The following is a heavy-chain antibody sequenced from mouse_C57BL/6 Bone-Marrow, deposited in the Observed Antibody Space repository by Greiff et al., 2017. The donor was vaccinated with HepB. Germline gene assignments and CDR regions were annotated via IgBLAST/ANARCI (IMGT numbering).Heavy chain of an antibody. Sequence: VQLQQSGAELVRPGASVKLSCTASGFNIKDYYMHWVKQRPEQGLEWIGRIDPEDGDTEYAPKFQGKATMTADTSSNTAYLQLSSLTSEDTAVYYCTTSRPGKEFAYWGQGTLVTVSA. CDR2: IDPEDGDT. D-gene: IGHD4-1*01. CDR1: GFNIKDYY. V-gene: IGHV14-1*01. CDR3: TTSRPGKEFAY. J-gene: IGHJ3*01.